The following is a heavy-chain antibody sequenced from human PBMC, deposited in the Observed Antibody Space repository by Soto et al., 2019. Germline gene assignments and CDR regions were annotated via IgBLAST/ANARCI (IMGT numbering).Heavy chain of an antibody. J-gene: IGHJ5*02. CDR3: AREGPPDIAWFAP. Sequence: QVQLVQSGAEVKKPGSSVKVSCKASGGTFRIYTISWVRQAPGQGLEWMGGSANSAQKFQGRLTVTADESTSTVYLELSSLTSEDTALYYCAREGPPDIAWFAPWAREPWSVSPQ. V-gene: IGHV1-69*01. CDR2: GSA. CDR1: GGTFRIYT. D-gene: IGHD2-15*01.